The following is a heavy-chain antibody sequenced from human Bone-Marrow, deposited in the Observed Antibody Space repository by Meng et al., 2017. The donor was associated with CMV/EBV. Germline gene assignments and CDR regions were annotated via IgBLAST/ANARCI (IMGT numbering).Heavy chain of an antibody. CDR3: ARAPVYGDYDSDAFDI. D-gene: IGHD4-17*01. V-gene: IGHV3-23*03. J-gene: IGHJ3*02. CDR2: IYSGGTST. CDR1: GFTFSTYA. Sequence: GESLKISCAASGFTFSTYAMSWVRQAPGKGLEWVSVIYSGGTSTYYADSVKGRFTISRDNSKNTLYLQMNSLRAEDTAVYYCARAPVYGDYDSDAFDIWGQGTMVTVPS.